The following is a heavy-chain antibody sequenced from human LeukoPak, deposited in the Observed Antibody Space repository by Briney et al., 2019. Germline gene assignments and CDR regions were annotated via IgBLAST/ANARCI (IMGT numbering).Heavy chain of an antibody. V-gene: IGHV4-39*01. CDR3: ARHAYSFGQRTDY. CDR2: IYYSGTT. Sequence: SETLSLTCTVSGGSISSSTYYWGWIRQPPGKGLEWIGSIYYSGTTYYMSSLRSRVNISADTSKSQFSLKLSSVTAADTAVYYCARHAYSFGQRTDYWGQGTLVTVSS. CDR1: GGSISSSTYY. J-gene: IGHJ4*02. D-gene: IGHD5-18*01.